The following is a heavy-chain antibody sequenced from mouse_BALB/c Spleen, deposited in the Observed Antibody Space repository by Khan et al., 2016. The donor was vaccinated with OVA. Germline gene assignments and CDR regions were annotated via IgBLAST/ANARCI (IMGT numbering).Heavy chain of an antibody. V-gene: IGHV2-9*02. Sequence: QVQLKQSGPGLVAPSQSLSITCTVSGFSLTSHGVHWVRQPPGKGLEWLGVIWAGGSTNYNSALMSRLSISIDSSKSQVFLKVNSLQTEDTAIYYCARNREPDYFDYWGQGTTLIVSS. CDR1: GFSLTSHG. CDR3: ARNREPDYFDY. J-gene: IGHJ2*01. CDR2: IWAGGST.